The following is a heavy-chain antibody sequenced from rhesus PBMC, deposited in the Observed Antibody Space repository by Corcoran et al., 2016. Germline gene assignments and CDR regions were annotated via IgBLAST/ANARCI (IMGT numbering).Heavy chain of an antibody. J-gene: IGHJ4*01. D-gene: IGHD6-37*01. CDR1: GGSISSNY. V-gene: IGHV4-173*01. Sequence: QLQLQESGPGLVKPSETLSLTCAVSGGSISSNYWSWIRQPPGKGLVWIGRISGRGGSTDYNPSLKIRVTISTDTSKNQFSLKLSSVTAADTAVYYCARVPLYSGGWLHFDYWGQGVLVTVSS. CDR3: ARVPLYSGGWLHFDY. CDR2: ISGRGGST.